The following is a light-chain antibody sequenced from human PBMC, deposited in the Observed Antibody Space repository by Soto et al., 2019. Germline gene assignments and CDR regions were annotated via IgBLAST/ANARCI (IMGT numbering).Light chain of an antibody. CDR3: VSFAGGTYV. Sequence: QSVLTQPPSASFSPGQSVTISCTGTSSDVGGYIFVSWYHQHPGKVPKLIIYDVNKRPSGVPDRFSGSKYGNTASLTVSGLQAEDEGDYYCVSFAGGTYVFGTGTTSPS. CDR2: DVN. J-gene: IGLJ1*01. CDR1: SSDVGGYIF. V-gene: IGLV2-8*01.